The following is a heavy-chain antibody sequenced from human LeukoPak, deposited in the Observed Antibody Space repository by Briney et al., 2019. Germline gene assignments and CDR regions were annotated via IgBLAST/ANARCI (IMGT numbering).Heavy chain of an antibody. CDR2: INPSGGTT. CDR1: GYIFNRYY. V-gene: IGHV1-46*02. D-gene: IGHD3-3*01. CDR3: ARGGAENFGVPIDNYFYYMDV. J-gene: IGHJ6*03. Sequence: ASVKVSCKASGYIFNRYYMHWIRQAPGQGLEWMGMINPSGGTTSYAQRFQGRVTMTRDTSTTTVYMELSSLRSEDTAVYYCARGGAENFGVPIDNYFYYMDVWGKGTTVTVSS.